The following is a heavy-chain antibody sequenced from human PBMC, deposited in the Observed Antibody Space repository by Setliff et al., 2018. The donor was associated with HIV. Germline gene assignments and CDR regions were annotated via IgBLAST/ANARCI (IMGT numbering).Heavy chain of an antibody. Sequence: ASVKVSCKASGYTFINYDINWVRQATGQGLEWMGWMNPNSGNTGYSQKFQGRVTMTRNTSTSTAYMELSSLTSEDTAVYYCAADRNYYDSSVLQRPHAFDIWGQGTMVTVSS. CDR3: AADRNYYDSSVLQRPHAFDI. CDR2: MNPNSGNT. CDR1: GYTFINYD. V-gene: IGHV1-8*01. D-gene: IGHD3-22*01. J-gene: IGHJ3*02.